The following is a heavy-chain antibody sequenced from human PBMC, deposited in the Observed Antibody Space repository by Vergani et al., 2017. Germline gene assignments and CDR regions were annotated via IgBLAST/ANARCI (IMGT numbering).Heavy chain of an antibody. CDR1: GGTFSSYA. J-gene: IGHJ6*02. D-gene: IGHD2-2*01. CDR2: IIPIFGTA. V-gene: IGHV1-69*12. CDR3: ARGAYCSSTSCYRRPPYYYYYYGMDV. Sequence: QVQLVQSGAEVKKPGSSVKVSCKASGGTFSSYALSWVRQAPGQGLEWMGGIIPIFGTANYAQKFQGRVTITADESTSTAYMELSSLRSEDTAVYYCARGAYCSSTSCYRRPPYYYYYYGMDVWGQGTTVTVSS.